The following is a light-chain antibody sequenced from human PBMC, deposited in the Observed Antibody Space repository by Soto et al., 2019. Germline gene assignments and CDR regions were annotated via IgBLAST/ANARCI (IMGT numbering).Light chain of an antibody. V-gene: IGKV3-11*01. CDR2: DAS. J-gene: IGKJ2*01. CDR3: QQRSNWPRT. CDR1: QSVSSN. Sequence: EIVLTQSPATLSLSPGERATLSCRASQSVSSNLAWYQQKPGQAPRLLIYDASNRATGIPARFSGSGSGTDFTLTISSLEPEDFAVYYCQQRSNWPRTFDQGTKLEIK.